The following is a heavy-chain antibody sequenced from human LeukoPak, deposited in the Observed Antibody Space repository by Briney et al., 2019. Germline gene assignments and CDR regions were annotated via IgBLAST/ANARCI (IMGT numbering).Heavy chain of an antibody. CDR2: ISISSNYI. Sequence: PGGSLRLSCAASGFTFSRYSMNWVRQAPGKGLEWVSSISISSNYIYYPDSLKGRFTISRDNAKNSLFLQMNSLRAEDTAVYYCARVLRYCSGGNCYSGGLGYMDVWGKGTTVTISS. V-gene: IGHV3-21*04. CDR3: ARVLRYCSGGNCYSGGLGYMDV. D-gene: IGHD2-15*01. J-gene: IGHJ6*03. CDR1: GFTFSRYS.